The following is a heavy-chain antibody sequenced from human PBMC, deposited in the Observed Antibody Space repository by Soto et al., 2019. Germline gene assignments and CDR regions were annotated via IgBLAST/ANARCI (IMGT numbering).Heavy chain of an antibody. J-gene: IGHJ1*01. D-gene: IGHD2-21*02. CDR3: ARVYCRGDCYYAEYFQH. CDR2: IYYSGST. Sequence: AETLSLTCTVSGGSISSSSYYWGWIRQPPGKGLEWIGSIYYSGSTYYNPSLKSRVTISVDTSKNQFSLKLSSVTAAATAVYFCARVYCRGDCYYAEYFQHWGQGTLVTVSS. CDR1: GGSISSSSYY. V-gene: IGHV4-39*07.